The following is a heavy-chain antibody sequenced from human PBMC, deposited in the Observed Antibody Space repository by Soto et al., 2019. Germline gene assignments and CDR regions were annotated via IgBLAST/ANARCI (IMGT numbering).Heavy chain of an antibody. Sequence: SGGSLRLSCAASGFTFSSYSMNWVRQAPGKGLEWVSYISSSSSTSYADSVKGRFTISRDNAKNTLYLQMNSLRAEDTAVYYCASTTYYDFWSGYHDAFDIWGQGTMVTVS. J-gene: IGHJ3*02. CDR1: GFTFSSYS. V-gene: IGHV3-21*05. CDR3: ASTTYYDFWSGYHDAFDI. CDR2: ISSSSST. D-gene: IGHD3-3*01.